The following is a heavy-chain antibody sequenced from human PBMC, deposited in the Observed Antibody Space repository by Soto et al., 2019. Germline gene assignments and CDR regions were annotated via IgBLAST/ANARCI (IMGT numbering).Heavy chain of an antibody. CDR1: GYTFTSYG. J-gene: IGHJ6*02. V-gene: IGHV1-18*01. CDR3: ARNRIVVVTAIRPYYYYGMDV. D-gene: IGHD2-21*02. CDR2: ISAYNGNT. Sequence: QVQLVQSGAEVKKPGASVKVSCKASGYTFTSYGISWVRQAPGQGLEWMGWISAYNGNTNYAQKLQGRVTMTTDTSTSTAYMELRSLRSDDTAVYYCARNRIVVVTAIRPYYYYGMDVWGQGTTVTVSS.